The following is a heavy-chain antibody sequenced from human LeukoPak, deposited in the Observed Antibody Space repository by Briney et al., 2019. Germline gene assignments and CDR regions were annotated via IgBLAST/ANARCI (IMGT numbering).Heavy chain of an antibody. Sequence: SETLSLTCTVSTYSISSGYYWGWIRQPPGKGLEWIGNIYHNGNTYYNPSLKSRVTISVDTSKKQFSLKLSSVTAADTAVYYRARATPNWYFDLWGRGTLVTVSS. CDR1: TYSISSGYY. V-gene: IGHV4-38-2*02. CDR3: ARATPNWYFDL. J-gene: IGHJ2*01. CDR2: IYHNGNT.